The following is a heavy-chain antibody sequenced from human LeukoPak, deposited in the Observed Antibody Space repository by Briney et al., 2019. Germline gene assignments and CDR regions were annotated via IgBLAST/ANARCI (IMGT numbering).Heavy chain of an antibody. CDR3: ARVGDLYDSSGYEFDP. CDR1: GFTFDDYA. J-gene: IGHJ5*02. D-gene: IGHD3-22*01. Sequence: SGRSLRLSCAASGFTFDDYAMHWVRQAPGKGLEWVSGISWNSGSIGYVDSVKGRFTISRDNAKNSLYLQMNSLRAEDMALYYCARVGDLYDSSGYEFDPWGQGTLVTVSS. CDR2: ISWNSGSI. V-gene: IGHV3-9*03.